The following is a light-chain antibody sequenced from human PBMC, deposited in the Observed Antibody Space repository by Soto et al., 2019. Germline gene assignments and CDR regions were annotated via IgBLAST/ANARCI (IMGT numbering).Light chain of an antibody. V-gene: IGKV3-15*01. J-gene: IGKJ1*01. CDR2: GAS. Sequence: EIGMTQSLVTLSVSPGERATHTCRASQSVSSNLAWYQQKPGQAPRLLIYGASTRATGIPARFSGSGSGTEFTLTISSLQSEDFAVYYCQQYNNWPWTFGQGTKVEI. CDR1: QSVSSN. CDR3: QQYNNWPWT.